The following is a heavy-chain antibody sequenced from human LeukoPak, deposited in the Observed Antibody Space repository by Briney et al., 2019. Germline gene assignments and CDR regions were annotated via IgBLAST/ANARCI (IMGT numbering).Heavy chain of an antibody. CDR2: ISFDGSIE. CDR3: VKDSDIVMAGSDDALDV. D-gene: IGHD5-12*01. V-gene: IGHV3-30*18. Sequence: GGSLRLSCAASGFTFSSYGMHWVRQAPGKGLEWVALISFDGSIEYYVDSVKGRFTISRDNSTNTPFLQMNSLRPEDTAVYYCVKDSDIVMAGSDDALDVWGQGTMVTVSS. CDR1: GFTFSSYG. J-gene: IGHJ3*01.